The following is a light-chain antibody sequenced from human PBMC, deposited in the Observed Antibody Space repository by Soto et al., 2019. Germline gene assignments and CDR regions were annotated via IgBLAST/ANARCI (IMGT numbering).Light chain of an antibody. Sequence: EIVMTQSPATLSVSPGERATLSCRASQSVSSNLAWYQQKPGQAPRLLIYGASTRATCIPTRFSGSGSGTEFSLTIVILQSEECAVYCGQQHNKWPPLTFSGGTKVEIK. CDR3: QQHNKWPPLT. CDR1: QSVSSN. CDR2: GAS. J-gene: IGKJ4*01. V-gene: IGKV3-15*01.